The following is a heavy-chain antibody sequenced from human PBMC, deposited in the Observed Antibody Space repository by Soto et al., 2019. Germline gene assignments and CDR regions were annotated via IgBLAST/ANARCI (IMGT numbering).Heavy chain of an antibody. D-gene: IGHD6-13*01. V-gene: IGHV3-23*01. CDR1: GFTFSSYA. Sequence: GSLRRSCAAYGFTFSSYAMSWVRQAPGKGLEWVSAISGSGGSTYYADSVKGRFTISRDNSKNTLYLQMNSLRAEDTAVYYCAKEKIAAAGPNWFDPWGQGTLVTVSS. CDR2: ISGSGGST. J-gene: IGHJ5*02. CDR3: AKEKIAAAGPNWFDP.